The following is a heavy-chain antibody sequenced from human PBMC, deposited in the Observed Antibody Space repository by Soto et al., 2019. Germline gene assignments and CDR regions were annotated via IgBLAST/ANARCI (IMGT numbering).Heavy chain of an antibody. D-gene: IGHD3-22*01. CDR3: ARVVYFDRSAYGV. Sequence: TGGSLRLSCSASGFTFSTYWMSWVRQAPGKGLEWVANIKQDGSEIYCADSVQGRFTISRDNAKNSVYLQMNSLRAEDTAVYYCARVVYFDRSAYGVGGQGTMVTVSS. CDR1: GFTFSTYW. V-gene: IGHV3-7*01. J-gene: IGHJ3*01. CDR2: IKQDGSEI.